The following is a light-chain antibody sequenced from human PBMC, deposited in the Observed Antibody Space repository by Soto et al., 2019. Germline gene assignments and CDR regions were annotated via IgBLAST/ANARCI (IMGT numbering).Light chain of an antibody. V-gene: IGLV2-18*01. J-gene: IGLJ1*01. CDR2: EVS. CDR1: SSDVGSYNR. CDR3: SLYTSSSTYV. Sequence: QSVLTQPPSVSGSPGQSVTISCTGTSSDVGSYNRVSWYQQPPGTAPKLMIYEVSNRPSGVPDRFSGSKSGNTASLTISGLQAEDEADYYCSLYTSSSTYVFGTGPKVTVL.